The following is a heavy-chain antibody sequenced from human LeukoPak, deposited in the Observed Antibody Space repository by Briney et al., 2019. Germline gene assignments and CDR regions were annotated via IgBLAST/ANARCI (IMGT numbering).Heavy chain of an antibody. D-gene: IGHD2-2*01. CDR1: GFSFSSYS. CDR3: ARDPRVVVPAYFYYYYMDV. CDR2: ISSSGSDM. Sequence: GGSLRLSCAATGFSFSSYSMNWVRLAPGKGLEWVSSISSSGSDMYYADSVRGRFIISRDNARNSLLLQMNSLRAEDTAVYFCARDPRVVVPAYFYYYYMDVLGKGTTVTVSS. V-gene: IGHV3-21*01. J-gene: IGHJ6*03.